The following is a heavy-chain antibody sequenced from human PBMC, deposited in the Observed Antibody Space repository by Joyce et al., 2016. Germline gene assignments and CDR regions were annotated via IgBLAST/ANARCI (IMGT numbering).Heavy chain of an antibody. CDR3: TYQQSGMDV. V-gene: IGHV3-30*03. CDR1: GFTFSSFG. D-gene: IGHD2-2*01. CDR2: IAYDGSNK. J-gene: IGHJ6*02. Sequence: QVQLVESGGGVVQPGTSLRLSCAASGFTFSSFGMHWVRQAPGKGLEWVAVIAYDGSNKYYAESVKGRFTISRDNSKNTLYLQMNSLRAEDTAVYYCTYQQSGMDVWGQGTTVTVSS.